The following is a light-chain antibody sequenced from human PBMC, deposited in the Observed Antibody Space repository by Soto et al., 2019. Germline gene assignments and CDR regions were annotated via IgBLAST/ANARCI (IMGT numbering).Light chain of an antibody. V-gene: IGLV1-47*01. J-gene: IGLJ3*02. CDR2: RNN. CDR3: AAWDDSLSGWV. Sequence: QSVLTQPPSASGTPGQRVTISCSGSSSNIGSNYVYWYQQLPGTAPKLLIHRNNQRPSGVPDRFSGSKSGTSASLAISGLRSEEEAEYYCAAWDDSLSGWVFGGGTKLTVL. CDR1: SSNIGSNY.